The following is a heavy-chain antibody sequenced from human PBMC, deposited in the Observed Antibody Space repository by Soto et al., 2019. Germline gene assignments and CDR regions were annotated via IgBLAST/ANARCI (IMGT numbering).Heavy chain of an antibody. Sequence: LRLSCGASGFIFRNYGLSWVRQAPGKGLEWVSDISGSGSVTNYADSVKGRFTISRDNSNNTLSLQMDSLRAEDTAVYYCAKGGVAAARGYFDHWGQGTRVTVSS. J-gene: IGHJ4*02. D-gene: IGHD6-13*01. CDR2: ISGSGSVT. CDR3: AKGGVAAARGYFDH. CDR1: GFIFRNYG. V-gene: IGHV3-23*01.